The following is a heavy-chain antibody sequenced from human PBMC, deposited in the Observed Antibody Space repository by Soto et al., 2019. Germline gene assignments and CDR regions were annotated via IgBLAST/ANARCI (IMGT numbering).Heavy chain of an antibody. CDR2: IYHSGST. D-gene: IGHD3-22*01. CDR1: GGSISSGGYS. CDR3: ASSGYYGDVDY. J-gene: IGHJ4*02. V-gene: IGHV4-30-2*01. Sequence: QLQLQESGSGLVKPSQTLTLTCAVSGGSISSGGYSWSWIRQPPGKGLEWIGYIYHSGSTYYNPSLKSRVTISVDRSKNQFSLKLSSVTAADTAVYYCASSGYYGDVDYWGQGTLVTVSS.